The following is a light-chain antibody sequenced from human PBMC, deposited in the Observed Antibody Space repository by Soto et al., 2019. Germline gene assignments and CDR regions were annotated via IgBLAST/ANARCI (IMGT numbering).Light chain of an antibody. CDR3: QQYSTYPLT. V-gene: IGKV1-5*01. J-gene: IGKJ4*01. CDR2: DAS. Sequence: DIQMTQSPSTLSASIGDRVTITCRASQNINNWLAWYQKKPGKAPKLLIYDASSLEGGVPSRFSGSGSGTEFTLTISSLQPDDFATYYCQQYSTYPLTFGGGTKVDIK. CDR1: QNINNW.